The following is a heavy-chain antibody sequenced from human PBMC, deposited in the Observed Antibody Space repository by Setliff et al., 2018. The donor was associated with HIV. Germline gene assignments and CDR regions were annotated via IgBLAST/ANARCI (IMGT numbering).Heavy chain of an antibody. Sequence: PSETLSLTCSVYGGSIGRGGRYWGWIRQHPGRGLEWLGYVYYTGESFYKPSLGGRVTILQDKSKNQFSLELRSVTAADTAVYYCASATVGGASPFDSWGPGTLVTVSS. J-gene: IGHJ4*02. CDR1: GGSIGRGGRY. D-gene: IGHD4-4*01. V-gene: IGHV4-31*03. CDR2: VYYTGES. CDR3: ASATVGGASPFDS.